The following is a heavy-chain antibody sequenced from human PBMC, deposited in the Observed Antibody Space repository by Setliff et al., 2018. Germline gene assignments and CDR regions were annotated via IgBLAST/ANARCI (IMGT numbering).Heavy chain of an antibody. CDR1: GGSISSGYY. D-gene: IGHD3-9*01. CDR2: IYNRGST. V-gene: IGHV4-38-2*02. J-gene: IGHJ6*02. Sequence: SETLSLTCTVSGGSISSGYYWGWIRQSPGKGLEWIGSIYNRGSTYYNPSLKSRVTISVDTSKNHSSLKLSSVTAADTAVYYCARAERGYFDWLSYPRNHYYYYGMDVWGQGTTVTVSS. CDR3: ARAERGYFDWLSYPRNHYYYYGMDV.